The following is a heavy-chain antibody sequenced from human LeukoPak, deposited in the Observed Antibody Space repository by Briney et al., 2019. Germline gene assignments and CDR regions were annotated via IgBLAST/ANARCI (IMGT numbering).Heavy chain of an antibody. CDR2: IYYSGST. J-gene: IGHJ4*02. CDR3: ARAHDLPYYFDY. CDR1: GGSVSSGSYY. Sequence: PSETLSLTCTVSGGSVSSGSYYWSWIRQPPGKGLEWIGYIYYSGSTNYNPSLKSRVTISVDTSKNQFSLKLSSVTAADTAVYYCARAHDLPYYFDYRGQGTLVTVSS. V-gene: IGHV4-61*01.